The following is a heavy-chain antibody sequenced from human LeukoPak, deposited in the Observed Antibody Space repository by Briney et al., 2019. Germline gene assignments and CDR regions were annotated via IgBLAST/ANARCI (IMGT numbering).Heavy chain of an antibody. CDR2: INHSGST. D-gene: IGHD2-21*02. J-gene: IGHJ4*02. CDR1: VGSFSGYY. V-gene: IGHV4-34*01. Sequence: SETLSLTCAVYVGSFSGYYWSWIRQPPGKGLEWIGEINHSGSTNYNPSLKSRVTISVDTSKNQFSLKLSSVTAADTAVYYCARGRGVTYPRRPFDYWGQGTLVTVSS. CDR3: ARGRGVTYPRRPFDY.